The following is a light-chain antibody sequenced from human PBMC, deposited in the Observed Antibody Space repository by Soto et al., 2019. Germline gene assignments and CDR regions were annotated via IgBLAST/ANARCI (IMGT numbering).Light chain of an antibody. V-gene: IGLV3-21*02. Sequence: SYELPQAPSVSVAPGQTARITCGGNNIAIKSVHWYQQKPGQAPVLVVYDDGDRPSGIPERFSGSNSGNTATLTITRVEAGEEADYHCQVWDSSSDHRVVFGGGTKLPVL. J-gene: IGLJ2*01. CDR1: NIAIKS. CDR3: QVWDSSSDHRVV. CDR2: DDG.